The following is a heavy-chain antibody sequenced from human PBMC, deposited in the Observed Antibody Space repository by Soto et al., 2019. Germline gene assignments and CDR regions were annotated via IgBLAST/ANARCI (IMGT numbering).Heavy chain of an antibody. D-gene: IGHD6-25*01. CDR1: GFTVNNYG. CDR3: ARDWGSSGWFNWFDP. Sequence: QVQLVESGGGVVQPGRSLRLSCAASGFTVNNYGMHWVRQAPGKGLEWVAILAHDGTTTYFGDSVRGRFTVSRDESANTLYLQMNSLRSEDTAVYYCARDWGSSGWFNWFDPWGQGIRVIVSS. J-gene: IGHJ5*02. V-gene: IGHV3-30*03. CDR2: LAHDGTTT.